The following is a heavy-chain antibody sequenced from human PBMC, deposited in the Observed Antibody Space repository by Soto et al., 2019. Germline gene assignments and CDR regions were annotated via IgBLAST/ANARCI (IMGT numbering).Heavy chain of an antibody. D-gene: IGHD7-27*01. CDR1: GFTVSRNY. J-gene: IGHJ4*02. CDR3: GRGLTGHYYFDD. V-gene: IGHV3-53*01. Sequence: EVQLVESGGGLIQPGGSLRLSCAASGFTVSRNYMNWVRQAPGKGLEWVSIISSDGSTYYADAVKGRFTVSRDDSKNTLYLQMNSLRAEDTAVYYCGRGLTGHYYFDDWGQGTLVTVSS. CDR2: ISSDGST.